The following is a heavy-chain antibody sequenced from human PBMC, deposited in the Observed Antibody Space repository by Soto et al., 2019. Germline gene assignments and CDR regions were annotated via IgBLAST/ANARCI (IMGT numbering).Heavy chain of an antibody. V-gene: IGHV3-74*01. CDR2: INSDGSNT. J-gene: IGHJ4*02. CDR1: GFTFSSYW. D-gene: IGHD4-4*01. Sequence: EVQLVESGGGLIQPGGSLRLSCAASGFTFSSYWMHWVRQVPGEGLVWVSRINSDGSNTVYADSVKGRFTVSRDNAKNTLFLQMNSLRAEDTAMYYCTRSIQGYSYFDYWGQGTLVTVSS. CDR3: TRSIQGYSYFDY.